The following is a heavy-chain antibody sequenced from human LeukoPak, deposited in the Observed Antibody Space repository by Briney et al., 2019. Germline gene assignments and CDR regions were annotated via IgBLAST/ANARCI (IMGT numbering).Heavy chain of an antibody. CDR2: INHSGST. CDR1: GGSFSGYY. V-gene: IGHV4-34*01. D-gene: IGHD3-9*01. CDR3: ASLNYDILTGYYTGWFDP. Sequence: SETLSLTCVVYGGSFSGYYWSWIRQPPGKGLEWIGEINHSGSTNYNPSLKNRVTISVDTSKNQFSLKLSSVTAADTAVYYCASLNYDILTGYYTGWFDPWGQGTLVTVSS. J-gene: IGHJ5*02.